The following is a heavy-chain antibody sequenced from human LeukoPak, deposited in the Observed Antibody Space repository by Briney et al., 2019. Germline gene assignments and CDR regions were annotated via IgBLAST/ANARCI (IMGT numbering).Heavy chain of an antibody. CDR2: ISTSTGDT. CDR1: GYSFILYG. J-gene: IGHJ4*02. V-gene: IGHV1-18*01. Sequence: ASVKVSCKTSGYSFILYGISWVRQAPGQGPEWRGWISTSTGDTKYTQKFQGRVTLTTDTSTSTAYMELSSLRSDDTAVYYCARDDNYGIFVNVDYWGQGTLVTVSP. D-gene: IGHD4-11*01. CDR3: ARDDNYGIFVNVDY.